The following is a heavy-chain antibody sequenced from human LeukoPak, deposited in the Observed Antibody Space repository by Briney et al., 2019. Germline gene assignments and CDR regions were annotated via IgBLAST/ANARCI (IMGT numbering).Heavy chain of an antibody. V-gene: IGHV3-7*01. D-gene: IGHD5-18*01. CDR2: IKEDGSDK. CDR1: GFTFSNAW. CDR3: ARDAGYGYDRFDY. Sequence: QPGGSLRLSCAASGFTFSNAWMSWVRQAPGKGLEWVANIKEDGSDKNYVESMKGRYTISRDNAQNSLYLQMNRLGVEDTAVYYCARDAGYGYDRFDYWGQGTQVTVSS. J-gene: IGHJ4*02.